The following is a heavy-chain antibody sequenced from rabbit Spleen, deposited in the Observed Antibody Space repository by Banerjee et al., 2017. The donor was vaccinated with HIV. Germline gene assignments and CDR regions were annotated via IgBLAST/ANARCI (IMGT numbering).Heavy chain of an antibody. Sequence: QEQLVESGGGLVQPEGSLTLTCTASGFSFSYIDYMCWVRQAPVKGLELIAWIYTRDGSTWYANWVNGRFTISRSTSLNTVDLKMTSLTAADTAIYFCARDLAGYAGFGYISYIDLWGPGTLVTVS. CDR3: ARDLAGYAGFGYISYIDL. CDR1: GFSFSYIDY. V-gene: IGHV1S43*01. J-gene: IGHJ4*01. CDR2: IYTRDGST. D-gene: IGHD4-2*01.